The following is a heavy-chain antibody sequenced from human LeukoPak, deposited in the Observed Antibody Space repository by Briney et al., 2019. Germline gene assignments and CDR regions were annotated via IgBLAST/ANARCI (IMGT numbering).Heavy chain of an antibody. CDR2: INHSGST. D-gene: IGHD6-13*01. V-gene: IGHV4-34*01. CDR3: ASTVLAAAGDLIDY. Sequence: SETLSLTWVVYGGSFSGYYWSWVRQPPGKGMEWVGEINHSGSTNYNPSLKSRVTISVDTSKNQFSLKLSSVTAADTAVYYCASTVLAAAGDLIDYWGQGTLVTVSS. J-gene: IGHJ4*02. CDR1: GGSFSGYY.